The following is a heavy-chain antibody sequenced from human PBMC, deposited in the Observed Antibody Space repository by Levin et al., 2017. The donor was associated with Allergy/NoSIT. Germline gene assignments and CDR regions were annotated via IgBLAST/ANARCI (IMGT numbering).Heavy chain of an antibody. CDR3: AKVCPTTDYYDSSGYYSGGHWYFDR. CDR2: ISWNSGSI. Sequence: SLKISCAASGFTFDDYAMHWVRQAPGKGLEWVSGISWNSGSIGYADSVKGRFTISRDNAKNSLYLQMNSLRAEDTALYYCAKVCPTTDYYDSSGYYSGGHWYFDRWGRGTLVTVSS. CDR1: GFTFDDYA. D-gene: IGHD3-22*01. V-gene: IGHV3-9*01. J-gene: IGHJ2*01.